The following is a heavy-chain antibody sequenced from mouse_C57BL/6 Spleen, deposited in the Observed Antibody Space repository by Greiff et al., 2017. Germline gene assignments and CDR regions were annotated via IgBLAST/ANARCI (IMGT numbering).Heavy chain of an antibody. CDR1: GFTFSSYA. J-gene: IGHJ3*01. Sequence: DVHLVESGGGLVKPGGSLKLSCAASGFTFSSYAMSWVRQTPEKRLEWVATISDGGSYTYYPDNVKGRFTISRDNAKNNLYLQMGDLKSEDTAMYYCARDERAWFAYWGQGTLVTVSA. V-gene: IGHV5-4*01. CDR2: ISDGGSYT. CDR3: ARDERAWFAY.